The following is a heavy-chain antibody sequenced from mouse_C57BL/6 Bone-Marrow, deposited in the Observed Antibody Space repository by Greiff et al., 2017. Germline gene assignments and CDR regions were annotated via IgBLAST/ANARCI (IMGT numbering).Heavy chain of an antibody. V-gene: IGHV1-81*01. CDR1: GYTFTSYG. Sequence: QVQLQQSGAELARPGASVKLSCKASGYTFTSYGISWVKQRTGQGLEWIGEIYPRSGNTYYNEKFKGKATLTADKSSSTAYMELRSLTSEDSAVYFCARSFITTVVAPYYAMDYGGKGTSVTVPS. J-gene: IGHJ4*01. CDR2: IYPRSGNT. D-gene: IGHD1-1*01. CDR3: ARSFITTVVAPYYAMDY.